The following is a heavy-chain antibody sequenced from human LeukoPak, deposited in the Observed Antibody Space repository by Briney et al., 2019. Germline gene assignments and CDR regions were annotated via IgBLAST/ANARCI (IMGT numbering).Heavy chain of an antibody. CDR1: GGSISSSSYY. V-gene: IGHV4-39*07. D-gene: IGHD3-22*01. CDR2: IYYSGST. Sequence: KPSETLSLTCTVSGGSISSSSYYWGWIRQPPGKGLEWIGSIYYSGSTYYNPSLKSRVTISVDTSKNQFSLKLSSVTAEDTAVYYCARDLSSGYEYVYWGQGTLVTVSS. CDR3: ARDLSSGYEYVY. J-gene: IGHJ4*02.